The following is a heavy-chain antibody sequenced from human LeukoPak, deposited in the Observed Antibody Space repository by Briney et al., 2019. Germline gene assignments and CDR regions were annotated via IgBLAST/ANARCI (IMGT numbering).Heavy chain of an antibody. Sequence: PGGSLRLSCAGSGFIFNNYAMHWVRQPPGKGLEWVSGISWNSGSIDYADSVKGRFTISRDNAKNSLYLQMNSLRAEDTAVYYCARDRSSTSWDYYGMDVWGQGTTVTVSS. CDR3: ARDRSSTSWDYYGMDV. V-gene: IGHV3-9*01. CDR2: ISWNSGSI. CDR1: GFIFNNYA. J-gene: IGHJ6*02. D-gene: IGHD2-2*01.